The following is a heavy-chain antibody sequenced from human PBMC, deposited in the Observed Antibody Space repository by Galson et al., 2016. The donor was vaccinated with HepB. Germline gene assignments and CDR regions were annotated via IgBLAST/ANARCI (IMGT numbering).Heavy chain of an antibody. V-gene: IGHV3-23*01. D-gene: IGHD2-21*01. CDR3: AKGAALHHVAGIAIPPYYFDS. CDR2: ISGSGGSA. CDR1: VFSFGSYA. Sequence: SLRLSCAASVFSFGSYAMSWVRQAPGKGLEWVSSISGSGGSAYYADSVKGRFTISRDNSKKTLSLQMSSLRDEDTAVYYCAKGAALHHVAGIAIPPYYFDSWGQGTLVSVSS. J-gene: IGHJ4*02.